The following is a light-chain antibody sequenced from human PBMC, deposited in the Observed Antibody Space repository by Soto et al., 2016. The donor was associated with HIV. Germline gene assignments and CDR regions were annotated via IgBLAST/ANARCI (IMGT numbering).Light chain of an antibody. V-gene: IGLV3-1*01. J-gene: IGLJ2*01. CDR3: QAWDSNTHVV. CDR1: KLGDKY. CDR2: QDT. Sequence: SYELTQSPSVSVSPGQTANITCSGDKLGDKYSCWYQQKPGQSPMLVIYQDTRRPSGIPERFSGSNSGNTATLTISGTQAMDEADYYCQAWDSNTHVVFGGGTKLTVL.